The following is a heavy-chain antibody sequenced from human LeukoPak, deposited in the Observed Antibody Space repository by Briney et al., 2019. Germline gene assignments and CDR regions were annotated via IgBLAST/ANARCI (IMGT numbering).Heavy chain of an antibody. Sequence: XVKVSCKASGGTFSSYAISWVRQAPGQGLEWMGGIIPIFGTANYAQKFQGRVTITADESTSTAYMELSSLRSEDTAVYYCASGDYVGINYYYYMDVWGKGTTVTVSS. CDR1: GGTFSSYA. V-gene: IGHV1-69*01. J-gene: IGHJ6*03. CDR3: ASGDYVGINYYYYMDV. CDR2: IIPIFGTA. D-gene: IGHD3-16*01.